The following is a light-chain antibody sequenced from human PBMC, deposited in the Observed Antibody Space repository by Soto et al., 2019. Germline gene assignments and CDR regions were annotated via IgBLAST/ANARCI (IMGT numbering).Light chain of an antibody. CDR3: QQYGNSPGT. CDR2: GAS. V-gene: IGKV3-20*01. CDR1: QSISSNY. Sequence: EIMMTQSPVTLPLTPGERATLSCRASQSISSNYLAWYQQKPGQAPRLLIFGASNRATGIPGRFSGRGSGTDFALTISRLEPEDFVVYYCQQYGNSPGTFGQGTRLEIK. J-gene: IGKJ5*01.